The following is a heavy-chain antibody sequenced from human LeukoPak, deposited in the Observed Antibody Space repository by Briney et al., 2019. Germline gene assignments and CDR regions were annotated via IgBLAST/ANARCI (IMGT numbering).Heavy chain of an antibody. CDR2: IYHSGST. CDR3: ARDTGGYDF. J-gene: IGHJ4*02. CDR1: GYSISSGSY. Sequence: PSETLSLTCAVSGYSISSGSYWGWIRQPPGKGLEWIGNIYHSGSTFYNSSLKSRVTVSVDTSKNQFSLKLSSVTAADTAIYYCARDTGGYDFWGQGTLVTVSS. D-gene: IGHD1-26*01. V-gene: IGHV4-38-2*02.